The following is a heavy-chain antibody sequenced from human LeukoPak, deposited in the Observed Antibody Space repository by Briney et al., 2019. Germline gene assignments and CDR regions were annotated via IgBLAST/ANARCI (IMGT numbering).Heavy chain of an antibody. J-gene: IGHJ3*02. CDR1: GFTFDDYG. Sequence: GGSLRLSCAASGFTFDDYGMSWVRQAPGKGLEWAATIDWNGDNTAYADSVKGRFTISRDNAKNSLYLQMNSLRAEDTALYYCASDVTLIVTFIGDAFDIWGQGTMVTVSS. CDR2: IDWNGDNT. D-gene: IGHD3-22*01. CDR3: ASDVTLIVTFIGDAFDI. V-gene: IGHV3-20*04.